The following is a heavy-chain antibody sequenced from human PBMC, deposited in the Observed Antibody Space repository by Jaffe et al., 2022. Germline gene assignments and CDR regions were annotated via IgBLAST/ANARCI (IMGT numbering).Heavy chain of an antibody. J-gene: IGHJ3*02. D-gene: IGHD3-22*01. Sequence: QVQLVQSGAEVKKPGASVKVSCKASGYTFTSYYMHWVRQAPGQGLEWMGIINPSGGSTSYAQKFQGRVTMTRDTSTSTVYMELSSLRSEDTAVYYCARDTHYYDSSGYSLDAFDIWGQGTMVTVSS. CDR2: INPSGGST. CDR1: GYTFTSYY. CDR3: ARDTHYYDSSGYSLDAFDI. V-gene: IGHV1-46*01.